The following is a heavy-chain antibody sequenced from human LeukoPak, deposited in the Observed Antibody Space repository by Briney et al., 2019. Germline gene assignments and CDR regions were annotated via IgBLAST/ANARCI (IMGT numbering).Heavy chain of an antibody. D-gene: IGHD6-13*01. J-gene: IGHJ4*02. CDR2: ISGNGVST. V-gene: IGHV3-23*01. Sequence: GGSLRLSCAASGFTFSTYPMSWVPQAPGKGLEWVSTISGNGVSTYYANSVKGRFTISRDNSKNTLWLQMNSLRAEDTALYYCAKPQYDISWYDFDYWGQGTLVTVSS. CDR1: GFTFSTYP. CDR3: AKPQYDISWYDFDY.